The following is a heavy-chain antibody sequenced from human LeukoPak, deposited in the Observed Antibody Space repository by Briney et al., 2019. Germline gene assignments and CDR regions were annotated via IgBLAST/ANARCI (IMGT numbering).Heavy chain of an antibody. Sequence: PGGSLRLSCAASGFTFSNYWMSWVRQAPGKGLEWVANIKEDGSERYYVDSVKGRFIISRDNAKNSLSLQMNSLRAEDTAVYYCARRSGSYSIYFDYWGQETLVTASS. CDR1: GFTFSNYW. CDR2: IKEDGSER. D-gene: IGHD1-26*01. J-gene: IGHJ4*02. V-gene: IGHV3-7*01. CDR3: ARRSGSYSIYFDY.